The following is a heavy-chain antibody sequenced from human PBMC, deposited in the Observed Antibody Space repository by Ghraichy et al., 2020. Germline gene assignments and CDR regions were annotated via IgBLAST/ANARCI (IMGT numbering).Heavy chain of an antibody. Sequence: ASVKVSCKASGYTFTGYYMHWVRQAPGQGLEWMGWINPDSGDTNYAQKFQGRVTMTRDTSISTAYMELNRLRSDDTAVYYCARDSPWNDDEDAFDIWGQGTMVTVSS. J-gene: IGHJ3*02. D-gene: IGHD1-1*01. CDR2: INPDSGDT. V-gene: IGHV1-2*02. CDR1: GYTFTGYY. CDR3: ARDSPWNDDEDAFDI.